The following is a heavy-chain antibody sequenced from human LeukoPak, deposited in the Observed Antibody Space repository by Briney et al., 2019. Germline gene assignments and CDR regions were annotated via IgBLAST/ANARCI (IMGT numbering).Heavy chain of an antibody. D-gene: IGHD5-12*01. Sequence: PSETLSLTCTVSGVSISSYYWSWIRQPPGKGLEWIGYIYYSGSTNYNPSLKSRVTISVDTSKNQFSLKLSSVTAADTAVYYCARRQDSGYDPYFDYWGQGTLVTVSS. V-gene: IGHV4-59*01. CDR1: GVSISSYY. J-gene: IGHJ4*02. CDR2: IYYSGST. CDR3: ARRQDSGYDPYFDY.